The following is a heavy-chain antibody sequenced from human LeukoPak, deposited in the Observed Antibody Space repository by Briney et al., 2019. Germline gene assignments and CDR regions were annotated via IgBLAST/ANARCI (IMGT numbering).Heavy chain of an antibody. V-gene: IGHV3-48*01. CDR1: GFTFRSYS. J-gene: IGHJ6*03. Sequence: GGSLRPSCAASGFTFRSYSMNWVRQAPGKGLEWVSYISSGSGTIYYADSVKGRFTISRDNAKNSLYLQMNSLRTEDTAVYYCAREFVLRFFEGYMDVWGKGTTVTVSS. CDR2: ISSGSGTI. CDR3: AREFVLRFFEGYMDV. D-gene: IGHD3-3*01.